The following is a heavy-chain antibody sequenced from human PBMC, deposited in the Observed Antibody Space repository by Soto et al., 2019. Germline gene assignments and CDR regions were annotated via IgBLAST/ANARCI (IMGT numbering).Heavy chain of an antibody. CDR3: VEGWNDF. D-gene: IGHD1-1*01. J-gene: IGHJ4*02. CDR2: IKSKRDGGTT. CDR1: GFMFSSAW. V-gene: IGHV3-15*01. Sequence: HLVESGGDLVKPGGSLRLSCAASGFMFSSAWMSWVRQAPGKGLEWVGRIKSKRDGGTTDYAPPVKGRFVISRDDSKNTLYLKMNSLKTDDPAVYYCVEGWNDFWGQGTLVAVSS.